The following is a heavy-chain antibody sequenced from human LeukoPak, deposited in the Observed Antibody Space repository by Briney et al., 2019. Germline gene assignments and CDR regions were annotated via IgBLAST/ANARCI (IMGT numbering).Heavy chain of an antibody. V-gene: IGHV5-51*01. D-gene: IGHD3-16*02. CDR1: GYIFTNYW. J-gene: IGHJ3*02. Sequence: GESLNISCKGAGYIFTNYWIGCVRQMPGKGLGWMGIIYAGDSDARSSPSFQGQVTISADKSISTAYLQRSSLKASDSAMKHRASTDLPAFDRKLAFDISGQGTMVTVSS. CDR2: IYAGDSDA. CDR3: ASTDLPAFDRKLAFDI.